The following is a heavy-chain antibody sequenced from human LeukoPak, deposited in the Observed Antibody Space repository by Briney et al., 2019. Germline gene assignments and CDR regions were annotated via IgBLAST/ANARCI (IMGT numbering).Heavy chain of an antibody. CDR1: GFTFSDHY. J-gene: IGHJ4*02. V-gene: IGHV3-72*01. CDR2: TRNKANSYTT. CDR3: ALTYYYDSSKNY. Sequence: GGSLRLSCAASGFTFSDHYMDWVRQAPGKGLEGVGRTRNKANSYTTEYAASVKGRFTISRDDATNSLYLQMNSLKTEDTAVYYCALTYYYDSSKNYWGQGTLVTVSS. D-gene: IGHD3-22*01.